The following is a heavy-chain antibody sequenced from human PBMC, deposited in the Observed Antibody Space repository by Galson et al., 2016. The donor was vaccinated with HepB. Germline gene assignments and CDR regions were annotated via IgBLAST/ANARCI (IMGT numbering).Heavy chain of an antibody. CDR1: GGSISSSIFY. V-gene: IGHV4-39*01. CDR2: IYHSGST. D-gene: IGHD1-14*01. J-gene: IGHJ5*02. CDR3: ARHRKPNWFDP. Sequence: ETLSLTCTVSGGSISSSIFYWGWIRQPPGKGLEWIGSIYHSGSTYYSPSLKSRVTISVDTSKNQFSLKLRSVTAADTAVYYCARHRKPNWFDPWGQGTLVTVST.